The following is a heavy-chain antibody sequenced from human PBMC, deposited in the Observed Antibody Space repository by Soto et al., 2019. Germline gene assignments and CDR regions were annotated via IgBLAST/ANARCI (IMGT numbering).Heavy chain of an antibody. Sequence: QVRLVQSGAEVKKPGSSVKVSCKASGGTFSSYAISWVRQAPGQGLEWMGGIIPIFGTANYAQKFQGRVTITADESTSTAYMELSSLRSEDTAVYYCARDGGAYCGGDCYSPTFDFDYWGQGTLVTVSS. CDR1: GGTFSSYA. D-gene: IGHD2-21*02. V-gene: IGHV1-69*01. J-gene: IGHJ4*02. CDR2: IIPIFGTA. CDR3: ARDGGAYCGGDCYSPTFDFDY.